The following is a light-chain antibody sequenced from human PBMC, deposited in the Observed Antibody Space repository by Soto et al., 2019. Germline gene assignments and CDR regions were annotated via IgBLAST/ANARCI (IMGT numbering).Light chain of an antibody. CDR1: QSVFNNH. J-gene: IGKJ1*01. V-gene: IGKV3-20*01. CDR2: CAS. CDR3: QQYGSSPTT. Sequence: EIVLTQSPGTLSLSPGERATLSCRASQSVFNNHIGWYQQKPGQAPRRLILCASFRATGIPDRFSGSGSGTDFTLTISRLEPEDFAVYYCQQYGSSPTTFGQGTKVDI.